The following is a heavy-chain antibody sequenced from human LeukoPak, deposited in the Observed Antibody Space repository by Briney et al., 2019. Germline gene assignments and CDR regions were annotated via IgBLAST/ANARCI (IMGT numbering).Heavy chain of an antibody. CDR1: GDSISSYC. Sequence: KPSETLSLTCTVSGDSISSYCWSWIRQPPGKGLEWIGYIYHSGSTNYNPSLKSRVTISADTSKDQFSLKLASVTAADTAVYYCATGYSSTWYYFDYWGQGALVTVSS. D-gene: IGHD6-13*01. J-gene: IGHJ4*02. CDR3: ATGYSSTWYYFDY. V-gene: IGHV4-59*01. CDR2: IYHSGST.